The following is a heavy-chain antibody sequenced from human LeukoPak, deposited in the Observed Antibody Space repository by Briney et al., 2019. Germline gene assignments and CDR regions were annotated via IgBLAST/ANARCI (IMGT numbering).Heavy chain of an antibody. D-gene: IGHD4-11*01. CDR2: IRYDGSDK. J-gene: IGHJ4*02. V-gene: IGHV3-30*02. CDR3: ARAGNSESI. CDR1: GFTFSSYA. Sequence: PGGSLRLSCAASGFTFSSYAMSWVRQAPGKGLEWVTFIRYDGSDKYYADSVMGRFTISRDNAKKMLYLQMTSLKVEDTATYCARAGNSESIWGQGIPVTVSS.